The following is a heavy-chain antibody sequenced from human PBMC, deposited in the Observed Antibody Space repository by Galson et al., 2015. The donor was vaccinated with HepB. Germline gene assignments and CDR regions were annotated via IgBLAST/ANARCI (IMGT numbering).Heavy chain of an antibody. V-gene: IGHV3-23*01. J-gene: IGHJ5*02. CDR2: INFNGGRT. D-gene: IGHD3-16*02. CDR3: AKDAGTYPPWFDP. CDR1: GFTFSSFD. Sequence: SLRLSCAASGFTFSSFDMSWVRQAPGQGLEWVSGINFNGGRTNYADSVKGRFTISRDNSKNTLYLEMNTLRAEDTALYYCAKDAGTYPPWFDPWGQGTRVTVSS.